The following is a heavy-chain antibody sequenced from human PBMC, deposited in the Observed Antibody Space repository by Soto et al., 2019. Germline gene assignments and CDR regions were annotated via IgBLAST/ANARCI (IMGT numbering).Heavy chain of an antibody. Sequence: QVQLVESGGGVVQPGRSLRLSCAASGFTFSTYGRHWVRQAPGKGLEWVAAISYDGSKKYYADSVKGRFTISRDNSENTLYLQMNSLRAEDTAMFYCAPLGVGAQDNYWGQGTLVTVSS. CDR3: APLGVGAQDNY. D-gene: IGHD1-26*01. V-gene: IGHV3-30*03. CDR2: ISYDGSKK. J-gene: IGHJ4*02. CDR1: GFTFSTYG.